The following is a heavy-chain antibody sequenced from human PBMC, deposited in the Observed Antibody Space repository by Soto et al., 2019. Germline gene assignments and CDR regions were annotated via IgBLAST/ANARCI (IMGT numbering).Heavy chain of an antibody. CDR3: ARDTLCSGGSCYPPAYYYGMEV. CDR1: GYTFTSYG. Sequence: ASVKVSCKASGYTFTSYGISWVRQAPGQGLEWMGWISAYNGNTNYAQKLQCRVTMTTDTSTSTGDVERRSLRSDDTAVYYCARDTLCSGGSCYPPAYYYGMEVWGQGTTVTVSS. V-gene: IGHV1-18*01. J-gene: IGHJ6*02. D-gene: IGHD2-15*01. CDR2: ISAYNGNT.